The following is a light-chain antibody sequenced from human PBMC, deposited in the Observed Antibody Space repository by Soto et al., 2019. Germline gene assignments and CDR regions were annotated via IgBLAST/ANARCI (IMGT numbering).Light chain of an antibody. Sequence: DIQMTQSPSSVSASVGDRVTITCRASQDISSWLAWYQQKPGKAPNLLIYAASSLQSGVPSRFSGSGSGTDFTLTINSLQPEDFATYYCQQANSFPRTCGQGTKAEIK. J-gene: IGKJ1*01. V-gene: IGKV1-12*01. CDR1: QDISSW. CDR3: QQANSFPRT. CDR2: AAS.